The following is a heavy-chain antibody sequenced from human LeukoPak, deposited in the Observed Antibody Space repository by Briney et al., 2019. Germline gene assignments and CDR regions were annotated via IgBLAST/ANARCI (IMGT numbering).Heavy chain of an antibody. CDR3: ARTGDTRGYGMDV. CDR2: IYPGDSDT. V-gene: IGHV5-51*01. J-gene: IGHJ6*02. D-gene: IGHD3-10*01. Sequence: GESLKISCKGSGYSFTSYWIAWVRQMPGKGLECMGIIYPGDSDTRYSPSFQGQVTISADKSISTAFLQWSDLKASDTAMYYCARTGDTRGYGMDVWGQGTTVTVSS. CDR1: GYSFTSYW.